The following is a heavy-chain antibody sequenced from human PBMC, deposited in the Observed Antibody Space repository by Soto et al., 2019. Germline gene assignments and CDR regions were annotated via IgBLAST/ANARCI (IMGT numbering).Heavy chain of an antibody. CDR2: IYPGDSDT. CDR1: GYSFTSYW. J-gene: IGHJ5*02. Sequence: GESLKISCKGSGYSFTSYWIGWLRQMPGKGLEWMGIIYPGDSDTRYSPSFQGQVTISADKSISTAYLQWSSLKASDTAMYYCARSHSSGYYYPWFEPWGQGTLVTVSS. CDR3: ARSHSSGYYYPWFEP. V-gene: IGHV5-51*01. D-gene: IGHD3-22*01.